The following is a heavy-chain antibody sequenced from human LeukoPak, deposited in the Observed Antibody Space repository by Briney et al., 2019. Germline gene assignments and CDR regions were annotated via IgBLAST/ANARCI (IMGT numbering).Heavy chain of an antibody. D-gene: IGHD5-18*01. Sequence: SVKVSCKASGGTFSSYAISWVRQAPGQGLEWMGRIIPILGIANYAQKFQGRDTITADKSTSTAYMELSSLRSEDTAVYYCARGPLTGYSYGYGMDVWGQGTTVTVSS. CDR3: ARGPLTGYSYGYGMDV. J-gene: IGHJ6*02. V-gene: IGHV1-69*04. CDR1: GGTFSSYA. CDR2: IIPILGIA.